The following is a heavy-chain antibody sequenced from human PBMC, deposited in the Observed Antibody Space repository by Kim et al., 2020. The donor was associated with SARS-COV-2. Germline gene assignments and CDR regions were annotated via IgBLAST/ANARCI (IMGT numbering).Heavy chain of an antibody. J-gene: IGHJ4*02. V-gene: IGHV3-11*05. D-gene: IGHD6-13*01. CDR3: ARGVVAAAGKFDY. CDR2: ISSSSSYT. Sequence: GGSLRLSCAASGFTFSDYYMSWIRQAPGKGLEWVSYISSSSSYTNYADSVKGRFTISRDNAKNSLYLQMNSLRAEDTAVYYCARGVVAAAGKFDYWGQGTLVTVSS. CDR1: GFTFSDYY.